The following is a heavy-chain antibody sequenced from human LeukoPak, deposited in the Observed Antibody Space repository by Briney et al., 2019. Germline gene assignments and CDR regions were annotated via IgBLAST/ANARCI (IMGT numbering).Heavy chain of an antibody. CDR1: GYTFTGYY. D-gene: IGHD2-2*01. CDR2: INPNSGGT. CDR3: ARRGYCSSTSCYLVDY. V-gene: IGHV1-2*02. Sequence: ASVKVSCKASGYTFTGYYMHWVRQAPGQGLEWMGWINPNSGGTNYAQKFQGRVTMTRDTSISTAYMELSRLRSDDTAVYYCARRGYCSSTSCYLVDYWGQGTLVTVSS. J-gene: IGHJ4*02.